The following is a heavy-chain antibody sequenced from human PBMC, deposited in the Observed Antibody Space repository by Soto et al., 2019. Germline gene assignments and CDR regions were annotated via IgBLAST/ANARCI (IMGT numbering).Heavy chain of an antibody. CDR3: ARTSTRGYSGYDLDH. D-gene: IGHD5-12*01. J-gene: IGHJ4*02. V-gene: IGHV1-2*02. CDR2: INPNTGGT. CDR1: GYTFTAYR. Sequence: ASVKVSCKASGYTFTAYRIHWVRQAPGQGLEWMGYINPNTGGTNYAQKFQGRVTWTRDTSISTAYMELSRLTSDDTAVYYCARTSTRGYSGYDLDHWGQGTLVTVSS.